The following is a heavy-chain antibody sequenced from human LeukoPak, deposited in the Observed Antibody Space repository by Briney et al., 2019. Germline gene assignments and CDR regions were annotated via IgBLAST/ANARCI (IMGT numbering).Heavy chain of an antibody. J-gene: IGHJ5*02. CDR2: ISSSSSYI. CDR1: GFTFSSYS. CDR3: AREGYYGSGSYYPNWFDP. Sequence: PGGSLRLSCAASGFTFSSYSMNWVRQAPGKGLEWVSSISSSSSYIYYADSVKGRFTISRDNAKNSLYLQMNSLRAEDTAEYYCAREGYYGSGSYYPNWFDPWGQGTLVTVSS. D-gene: IGHD3-10*01. V-gene: IGHV3-21*01.